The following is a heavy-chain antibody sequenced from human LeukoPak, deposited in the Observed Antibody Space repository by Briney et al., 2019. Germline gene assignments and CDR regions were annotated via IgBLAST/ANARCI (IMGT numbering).Heavy chain of an antibody. J-gene: IGHJ4*02. CDR3: AAGGY. V-gene: IGHV4-30-2*01. Sequence: RPSETLSLTCAVSGGSISSGGYSWSWIRQPPGKGLEWIGYTYHSGSTYYNPSLKSRVTISVDRSKNQFSLKLSSVTAADTAVYYCAAGGYWGQGTLVTVSS. CDR1: GGSISSGGYS. CDR2: TYHSGST.